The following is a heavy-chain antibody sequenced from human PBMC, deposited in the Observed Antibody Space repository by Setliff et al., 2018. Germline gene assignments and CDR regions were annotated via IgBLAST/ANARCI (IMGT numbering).Heavy chain of an antibody. Sequence: GGSLRLSCAASGLPFSISSMHWVRQAPGKGLEWVSSISDSSFHIYYRDSVRGRFTISRDNAKNSLYLQMNSLRADDTAVYYCARGPWKHSAYYYYYYMDVWGKGTTVTVSS. J-gene: IGHJ6*03. CDR1: GLPFSISS. CDR2: ISDSSFHI. V-gene: IGHV3-21*01. CDR3: ARGPWKHSAYYYYYYMDV. D-gene: IGHD1-1*01.